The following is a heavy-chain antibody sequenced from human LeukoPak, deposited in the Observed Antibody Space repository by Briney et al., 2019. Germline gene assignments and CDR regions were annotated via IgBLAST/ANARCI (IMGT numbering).Heavy chain of an antibody. D-gene: IGHD2/OR15-2a*01. V-gene: IGHV4-39*01. J-gene: IGHJ4*02. CDR3: ARPQGVFYFFDY. Sequence: SETLSLTCTVSGGSISSSSYYWGWIRQPPGKGLEWIGSIYYSGSTYYNPSLKSRVTISVDTSKNQFSLKLSSVTAADTAVYYCARPQGVFYFFDYWGQGTLVTVSS. CDR2: IYYSGST. CDR1: GGSISSSSYY.